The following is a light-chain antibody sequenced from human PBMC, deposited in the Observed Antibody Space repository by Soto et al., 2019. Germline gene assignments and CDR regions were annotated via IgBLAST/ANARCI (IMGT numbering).Light chain of an antibody. V-gene: IGKV1-39*01. CDR1: QSISSY. CDR2: AAS. Sequence: IRMTQSPSSFSASTGDRFTITCRASQSISSYLNWYQQKPGKAPKLVIYAASNLQSGVPSRFSGSESGTAFTLTISSLQPEDFATYYCQQSYSSPRTFGQGTKVDI. J-gene: IGKJ1*01. CDR3: QQSYSSPRT.